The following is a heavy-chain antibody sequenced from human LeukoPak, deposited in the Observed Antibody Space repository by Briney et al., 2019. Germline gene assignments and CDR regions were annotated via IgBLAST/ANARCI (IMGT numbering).Heavy chain of an antibody. V-gene: IGHV3-30*18. CDR3: ANGYYYGSGSYYKEAFDI. CDR2: ISYDGSNK. J-gene: IGHJ3*02. D-gene: IGHD3-10*01. CDR1: GFTFSNYG. Sequence: GRSLRLSCAASGFTFSNYGMHWVRQAPGKGLESVAVISYDGSNKYYADSVKGRFTISRDNSKNTLYLQMNSLRAEDTAVYYCANGYYYGSGSYYKEAFDIWGQGTMVTVSS.